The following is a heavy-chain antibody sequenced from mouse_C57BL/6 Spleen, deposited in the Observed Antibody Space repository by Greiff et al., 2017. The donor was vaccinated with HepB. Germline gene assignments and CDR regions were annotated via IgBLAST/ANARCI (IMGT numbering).Heavy chain of an antibody. V-gene: IGHV1-53*01. Sequence: QVQLQQSGTELVKPGASVKLSCKATGYTFTSYWMHWVKQRPGQGLEWIGNINPSNGGTNYNEKFKSKATLTVDKSSSTAYMQLSSLTSEDSAVYYCARYFPAHYAMDYWGQGTSVTVSS. J-gene: IGHJ4*01. CDR1: GYTFTSYW. CDR3: ARYFPAHYAMDY. CDR2: INPSNGGT.